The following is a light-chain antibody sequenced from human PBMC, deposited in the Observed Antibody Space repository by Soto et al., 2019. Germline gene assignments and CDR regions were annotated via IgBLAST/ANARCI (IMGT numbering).Light chain of an antibody. CDR1: QSISRW. V-gene: IGKV1-5*01. CDR3: QQYDSYPYT. J-gene: IGKJ2*01. CDR2: DAS. Sequence: DIQMTQSPSTLSASVGDRVTITCRASQSISRWSAWYQQKPEKAPKLLIYDASSLQSGVPSRFSGGGSGTKLTLTISSLQPDDFATYYCQQYDSYPYTFGQGTKVDIK.